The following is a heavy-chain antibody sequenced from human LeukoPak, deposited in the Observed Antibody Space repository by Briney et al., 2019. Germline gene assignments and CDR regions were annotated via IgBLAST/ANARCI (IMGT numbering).Heavy chain of an antibody. V-gene: IGHV3-30-3*01. CDR1: GFTFSSYA. CDR2: ISNDGSNK. D-gene: IGHD3-22*01. J-gene: IGHJ4*02. Sequence: GGSLRLSCAASGFTFSSYAMHWVRQAPGKGLEWVAVISNDGSNKYYADSVKGRFTISRDNSKNTLYLQMNSLRAEDTAVYYCARDYDSMLVDYWGQGTLVTVSS. CDR3: ARDYDSMLVDY.